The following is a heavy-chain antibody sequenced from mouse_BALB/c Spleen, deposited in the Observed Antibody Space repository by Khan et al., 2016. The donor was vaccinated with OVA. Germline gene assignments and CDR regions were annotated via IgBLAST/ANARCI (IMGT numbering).Heavy chain of an antibody. CDR3: ARPPYFSYVMVY. J-gene: IGHJ4*01. Sequence: QVQLVQSGPELKKPGETVKISCKASGNTFTNYGMNWVKQSPGKGLKWMGWINTYTGEPTYADDFKGRFAFSLETSTSTAYLQINNLKNEDTATYFCARPPYFSYVMVYWGQGTSVTVSS. D-gene: IGHD2-10*01. CDR2: INTYTGEP. V-gene: IGHV9-3-1*01. CDR1: GNTFTNYG.